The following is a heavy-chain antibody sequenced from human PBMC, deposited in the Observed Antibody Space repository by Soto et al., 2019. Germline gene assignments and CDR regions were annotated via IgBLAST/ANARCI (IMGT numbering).Heavy chain of an antibody. V-gene: IGHV3-23*01. Sequence: EVQLLESGGGLVQPGGSLRLSCAASGFTFSNYVLSWVRQAPGKGLEWVSAISGTGGSTYYADSVKGRFTISRDNSKNTLYVQMNSLRVEDTAVYYCAKEGNRVRGSDYWGQGTLVTVSS. J-gene: IGHJ4*02. CDR1: GFTFSNYV. CDR3: AKEGNRVRGSDY. CDR2: ISGTGGST. D-gene: IGHD3-10*01.